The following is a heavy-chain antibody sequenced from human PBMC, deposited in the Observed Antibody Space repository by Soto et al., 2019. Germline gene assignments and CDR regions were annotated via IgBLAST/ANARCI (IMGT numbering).Heavy chain of an antibody. D-gene: IGHD6-25*01. CDR3: AKDQSRYSGYPFDY. J-gene: IGHJ4*02. Sequence: GGSLRLSCAASGFTFSSYGMHWVRQAPGKGLEWVAVISYDGSNKYYADSVKGRFTISRDNSKNTLYLQMNSLRAEDTAVYYCAKDQSRYSGYPFDYWGQGKMVTVSS. V-gene: IGHV3-30*18. CDR2: ISYDGSNK. CDR1: GFTFSSYG.